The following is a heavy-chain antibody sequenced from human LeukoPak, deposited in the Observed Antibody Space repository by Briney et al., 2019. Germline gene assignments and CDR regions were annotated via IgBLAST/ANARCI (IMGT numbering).Heavy chain of an antibody. CDR3: ARGEQWLIYHDAFDI. CDR1: GGSFSGYY. V-gene: IGHV4-34*01. Sequence: SETLSLTCAVYGGSFSGYYWSWIRQPPGKGLEWIGEIYHSGSTNYNPSLKSRVTISVDKSKNQFSLKLSSVTAADTAVYYCARGEQWLIYHDAFDIWGQGTMVTVSS. D-gene: IGHD6-19*01. J-gene: IGHJ3*02. CDR2: IYHSGST.